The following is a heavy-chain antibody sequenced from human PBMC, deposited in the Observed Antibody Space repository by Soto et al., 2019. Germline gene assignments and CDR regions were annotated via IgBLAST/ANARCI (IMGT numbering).Heavy chain of an antibody. CDR2: IYYSGST. CDR3: GRDLAVIPAAMRYLDY. J-gene: IGHJ4*02. Sequence: QVQLQESGPGLVKPSETLSLTCTVSGGSISSCYWSWIRQPPGKGLEWIGYIYYSGSTDYNPSLRSRVTISVDTSRNQFVLKLSSVIAADTAVFYCGRDLAVIPAAMRYLDYLGLGTLVTVFS. D-gene: IGHD2-2*01. CDR1: GGSISSCY. V-gene: IGHV4-59*01.